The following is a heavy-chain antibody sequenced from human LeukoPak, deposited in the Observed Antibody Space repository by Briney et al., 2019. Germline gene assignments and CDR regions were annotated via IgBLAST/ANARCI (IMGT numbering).Heavy chain of an antibody. CDR3: ASTGRGGSGSYYTAPFDY. CDR2: IYYSGST. Sequence: SETLSLTCTVSGGSISSYYWSWIRQPPGKGLEWIGYIYYSGSTNYNPSLKSRVTISVDTSKNQFSLKLSSVTAADTAVYYCASTGRGGSGSYYTAPFDYWGQGTLVTVSS. D-gene: IGHD3-10*01. J-gene: IGHJ4*02. V-gene: IGHV4-59*01. CDR1: GGSISSYY.